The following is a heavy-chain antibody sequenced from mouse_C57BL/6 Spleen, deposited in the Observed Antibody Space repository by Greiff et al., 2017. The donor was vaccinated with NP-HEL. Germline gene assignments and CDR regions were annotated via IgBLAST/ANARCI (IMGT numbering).Heavy chain of an antibody. J-gene: IGHJ4*01. D-gene: IGHD1-1*01. CDR2: IRSKSNNYAT. V-gene: IGHV10-1*01. Sequence: EVHLVESGGGLVQPKGSLKLSCAASGFSFNTYAMNWVRQAPGKGLEWVARIRSKSNNYATYYADSVKDRFTISRDDSESMLYLQMNNLKTEDTAMYYCVRHSIYYGSSYAMDYWGQGTSVTVSS. CDR1: GFSFNTYA. CDR3: VRHSIYYGSSYAMDY.